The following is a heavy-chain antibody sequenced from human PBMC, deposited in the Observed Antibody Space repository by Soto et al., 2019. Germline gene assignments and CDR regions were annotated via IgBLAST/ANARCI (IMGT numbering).Heavy chain of an antibody. D-gene: IGHD3-22*01. CDR3: ASVQDPYYYDSSGYYFDY. Sequence: QVQLVQSGAEVKKPGSSVKVSCKASGGTFSRYAISWVRQAPGQGLEWMAGIIPIFGTANYAQKFQGRVTITADKSTSTAYMELSSLRSEDTAVYYCASVQDPYYYDSSGYYFDYWGQGTLVTVSS. J-gene: IGHJ4*02. CDR1: GGTFSRYA. CDR2: IIPIFGTA. V-gene: IGHV1-69*06.